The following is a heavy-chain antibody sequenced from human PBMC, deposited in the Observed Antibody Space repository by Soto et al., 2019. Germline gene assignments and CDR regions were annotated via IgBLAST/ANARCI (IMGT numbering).Heavy chain of an antibody. CDR2: ISAYNGDT. Sequence: ASVKVSCKASGYTFTDYAITWVRQAPGQGLEWMGWISAYNGDTDYAQKFQGRVTMTTDTSTSTAYMELRSLSSDDTAVYYCAREAGSGRYYTEDFWGQGTLVPVYS. J-gene: IGHJ4*02. CDR1: GYTFTDYA. D-gene: IGHD1-26*01. CDR3: AREAGSGRYYTEDF. V-gene: IGHV1-18*04.